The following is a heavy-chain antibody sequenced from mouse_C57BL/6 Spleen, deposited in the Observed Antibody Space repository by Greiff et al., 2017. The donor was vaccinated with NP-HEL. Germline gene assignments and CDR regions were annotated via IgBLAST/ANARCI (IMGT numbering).Heavy chain of an antibody. Sequence: QVQLKQPGAELVKPGASVKLSCKASGYTFTSYWMHWVKQRPGQGLEWIGMIHPNSGSTNYNEKFKSKATLTVDKSSSTAYMQLSSLTSEDSAVYYCARPIYYYASISVYFDYWGQGTTLTVSS. J-gene: IGHJ2*01. V-gene: IGHV1-64*01. CDR2: IHPNSGST. D-gene: IGHD1-1*01. CDR1: GYTFTSYW. CDR3: ARPIYYYASISVYFDY.